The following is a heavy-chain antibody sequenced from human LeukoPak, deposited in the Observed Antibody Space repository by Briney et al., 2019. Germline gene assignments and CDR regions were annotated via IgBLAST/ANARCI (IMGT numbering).Heavy chain of an antibody. CDR3: ARDGGYCGSTTCYSRAEYYYYGLDA. J-gene: IGHJ6*02. D-gene: IGHD2-2*02. CDR2: INPKSGGT. CDR1: GYDYTGFY. V-gene: IGHV1-2*06. Sequence: ASVKVSCKASGYDYTGFYIYWARQAPGQGLEWMGRINPKSGGTNYGQKFQGRVTMTRDTSISTAYMELSRLTSDDTAVYYCARDGGYCGSTTCYSRAEYYYYGLDAWGQGTTVTVSS.